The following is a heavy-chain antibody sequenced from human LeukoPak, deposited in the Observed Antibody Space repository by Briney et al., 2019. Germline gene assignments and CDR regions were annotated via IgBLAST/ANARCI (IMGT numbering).Heavy chain of an antibody. Sequence: PGGSLRLSCAASGFTFSRYSMNWVRQAPGKGLEWVSYISSSSSYIYYADSVKGRFTISRDNAKNSLYLQMNSLRAEDTAVYYCARDWASSWYGDWFDPWGQGTLVTVSS. D-gene: IGHD6-13*01. CDR3: ARDWASSWYGDWFDP. V-gene: IGHV3-21*01. J-gene: IGHJ5*02. CDR2: ISSSSSYI. CDR1: GFTFSRYS.